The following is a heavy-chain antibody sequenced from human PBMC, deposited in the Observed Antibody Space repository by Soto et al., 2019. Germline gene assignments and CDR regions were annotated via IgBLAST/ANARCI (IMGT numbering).Heavy chain of an antibody. CDR2: IIPVFGTA. CDR1: GGTFSSYA. CDR3: ARSQRIAAAGLSAFDI. V-gene: IGHV1-69*13. J-gene: IGHJ3*02. Sequence: SVKVSCKASGGTFSSYAISWVRQAPGQGLEWMGGIIPVFGTANYAQKFQGRVTITADESTSTAYMELSSLRSEDTAVYYCARSQRIAAAGLSAFDIWGQGTMVTVSS. D-gene: IGHD6-13*01.